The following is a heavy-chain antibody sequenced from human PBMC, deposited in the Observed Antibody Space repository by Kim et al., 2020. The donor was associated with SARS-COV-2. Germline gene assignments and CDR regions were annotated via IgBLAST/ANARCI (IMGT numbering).Heavy chain of an antibody. Sequence: YSWSTYYTPSLKSRVTISVDTSKNQFSLKLSSVTAADTAVYYCARAWGIWGQGTLVTVSS. V-gene: IGHV4-39*01. J-gene: IGHJ4*02. CDR2: YSWST. D-gene: IGHD6-13*01. CDR3: ARAWGI.